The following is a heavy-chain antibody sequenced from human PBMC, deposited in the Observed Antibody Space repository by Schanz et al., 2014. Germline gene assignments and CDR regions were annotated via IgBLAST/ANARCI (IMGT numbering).Heavy chain of an antibody. CDR2: INIGNDNT. CDR1: EYIFTSSS. D-gene: IGHD3-3*01. V-gene: IGHV1-3*04. Sequence: QVHLVQSGPEVKRPGASVKVSCKASEYIFTSSSMHWVRQAPGQRLEWMGWINIGNDNTEYSQNFQGRVTMTADTSTSTAYMELTGLRSDDTAVYYCARDRRFFDRDDLYYFDSWGQGTLVTVSS. J-gene: IGHJ4*02. CDR3: ARDRRFFDRDDLYYFDS.